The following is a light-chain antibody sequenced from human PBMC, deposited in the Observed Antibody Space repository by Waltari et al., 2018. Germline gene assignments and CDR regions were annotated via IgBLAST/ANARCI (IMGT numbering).Light chain of an antibody. CDR3: QQYNYWPPIT. CDR2: GPS. Sequence: EIVMTQSPATLSVSPGERATLSCRASQSVSSNLAWYQQKPGQAPRLLIYGPSIRATGIPARFSGSGSGTEFTLTISSQQSEDFAVYYCQQYNYWPPITFGQGTRLEIK. J-gene: IGKJ5*01. CDR1: QSVSSN. V-gene: IGKV3D-15*01.